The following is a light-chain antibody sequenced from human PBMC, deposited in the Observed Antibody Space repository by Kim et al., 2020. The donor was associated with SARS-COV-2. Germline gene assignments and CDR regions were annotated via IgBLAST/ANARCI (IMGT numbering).Light chain of an antibody. CDR1: QSVSSY. CDR3: QKYDNWPIT. CDR2: GVS. J-gene: IGKJ5*01. V-gene: IGKV3-15*01. Sequence: VSPGERATLPCRTSQSVSSYLAWYQQKPGQAPRLLIYGVSTRATGIPARFSGSGSGSEFTLTISSLQSEDFAVYYCQKYDNWPITFGQGTRLEIK.